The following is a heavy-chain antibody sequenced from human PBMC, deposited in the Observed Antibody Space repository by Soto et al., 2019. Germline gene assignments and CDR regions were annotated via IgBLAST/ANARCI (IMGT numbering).Heavy chain of an antibody. J-gene: IGHJ5*01. CDR2: ISWNSGSI. D-gene: IGHD2-15*01. CDR1: GFTFGDYP. CDR3: AKGHQILLYNWFDS. V-gene: IGHV3-9*01. Sequence: GGSLRLACATSGFTFGDYPMHWVRQTPGKGLEWVSGISWNSGSIGYADSVKGRFTISRDNAKNSLYLQMNSLRVEDTALYYCAKGHQILLYNWFDSWGQGTLVTVSS.